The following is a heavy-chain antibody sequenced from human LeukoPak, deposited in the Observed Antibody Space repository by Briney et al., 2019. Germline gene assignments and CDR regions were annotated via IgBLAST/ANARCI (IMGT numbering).Heavy chain of an antibody. V-gene: IGHV1-18*01. D-gene: IGHD5-24*01. CDR3: ARNKDGLHY. CDR2: IGPDDGKA. CDR1: GYTFTYHH. J-gene: IGHJ4*02. Sequence: GPSMKVSCKASGYTFTYHHIIWVRQAPAQGLEWMGGIGPDDGKATYSQSIQGRVTMTTDTATSTAYMELRSLTSDDTAVYYCARNKDGLHYWGQGALVTVSS.